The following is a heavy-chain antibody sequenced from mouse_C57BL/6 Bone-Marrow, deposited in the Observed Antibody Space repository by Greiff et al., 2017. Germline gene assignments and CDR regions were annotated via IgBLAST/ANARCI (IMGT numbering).Heavy chain of an antibody. CDR3: ASSSVHFDY. J-gene: IGHJ2*01. V-gene: IGHV1-55*01. D-gene: IGHD3-2*02. CDR1: GYTFTSYW. Sequence: GAELVKPGASVKMSCKASGYTFTSYWITWVKQRPGQGLEWIGDIYPGSGSTNYNEKFKSKATLTVDTSSSTAYMQLSSLTSEDSAVYYCASSSVHFDYWGQGTTLTVSS. CDR2: IYPGSGST.